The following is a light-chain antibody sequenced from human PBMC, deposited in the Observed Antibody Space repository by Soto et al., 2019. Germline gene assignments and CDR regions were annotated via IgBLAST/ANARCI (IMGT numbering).Light chain of an antibody. Sequence: DIQMTQSPSSVSASVGDRVTITCRASQGISSWLAWYQQKPGKAPKLLIYDASSWAGGVPSRFTGSGSGTEFTLTINSLQPDDFATYYCQQYSVYWTFGQGTKV. CDR1: QGISSW. CDR3: QQYSVYWT. J-gene: IGKJ1*01. V-gene: IGKV1-5*01. CDR2: DAS.